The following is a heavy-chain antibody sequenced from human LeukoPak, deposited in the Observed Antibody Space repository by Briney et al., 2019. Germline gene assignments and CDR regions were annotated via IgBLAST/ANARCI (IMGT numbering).Heavy chain of an antibody. V-gene: IGHV4-31*03. CDR3: ARAATVTTVRGHDAFDI. D-gene: IGHD4-17*01. CDR2: IYYSGST. Sequence: KTSQTLSLTCTVSGGSISSGGYYWSWIRQHPGKGLEWIGYIYYSGSTYYNPSLRSRVTISVDTSKNQFSLKLSSVTAADTAVYYCARAATVTTVRGHDAFDIWGQGTMVTVSS. J-gene: IGHJ3*02. CDR1: GGSISSGGYY.